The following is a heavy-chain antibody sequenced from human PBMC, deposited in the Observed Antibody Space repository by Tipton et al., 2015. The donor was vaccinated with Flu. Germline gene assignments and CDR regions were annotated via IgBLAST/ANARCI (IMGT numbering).Heavy chain of an antibody. V-gene: IGHV3-49*04. D-gene: IGHD3-22*01. CDR1: GFIFSTYG. J-gene: IGHJ6*02. CDR2: IRSKAYGGTT. CDR3: TTDYYDSSGYGMDV. Sequence: SLRLSCTASGFIFSTYGMHWVRQAPGKGLEWVGFIRSKAYGGTTEYAASVKGRFTISRDDSKSIAYLQMNSLKTEDTAVYYCTTDYYDSSGYGMDVWGQGTTVTVSS.